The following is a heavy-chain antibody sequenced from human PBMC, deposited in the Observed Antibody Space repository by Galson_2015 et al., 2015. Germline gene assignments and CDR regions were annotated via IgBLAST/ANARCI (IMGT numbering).Heavy chain of an antibody. V-gene: IGHV3-74*01. D-gene: IGHD3-16*01. Sequence: SLRLSCAASGFAFSDYWMHWVRQGPGKGPVWVAYINEDGKTRNYADSVEGGFTISRDSAMNTLYLQMNSLRVEDTAVYYCASDLSWARDHWGQGALVAVSS. CDR3: ASDLSWARDH. CDR1: GFAFSDYW. CDR2: INEDGKTR. J-gene: IGHJ4*02.